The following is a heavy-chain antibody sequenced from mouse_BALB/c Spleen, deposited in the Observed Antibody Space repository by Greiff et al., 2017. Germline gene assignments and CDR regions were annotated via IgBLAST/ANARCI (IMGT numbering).Heavy chain of an antibody. CDR1: GFTFNTYA. CDR3: VRHVGDRAY. V-gene: IGHV10-1*02. D-gene: IGHD3-3*01. Sequence: EVKLVESGGGLVQPKGSLKLSCAASGFTFNTYAMNWVRQAPGKGLEWVARIRSKSNNYATYYADSVKDRFTISRDDSQSMLYLQMNNLKTEDTAMYYCVRHVGDRAYWGQGTLVTVSA. J-gene: IGHJ3*01. CDR2: IRSKSNNYAT.